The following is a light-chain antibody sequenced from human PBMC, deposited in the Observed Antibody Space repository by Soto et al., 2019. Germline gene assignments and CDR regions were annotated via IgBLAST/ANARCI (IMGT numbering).Light chain of an antibody. Sequence: IQMTQSPSSLSASVGDRVTITCRASQSVSIYLNWYQHKAGRAPKLLIYAASSLQSGVPSRFSGSGSGTDFTLTISSLQPEDFAVYYCQQSYSTTWTFGQGTKVDIK. CDR1: QSVSIY. CDR2: AAS. V-gene: IGKV1-39*01. CDR3: QQSYSTTWT. J-gene: IGKJ1*01.